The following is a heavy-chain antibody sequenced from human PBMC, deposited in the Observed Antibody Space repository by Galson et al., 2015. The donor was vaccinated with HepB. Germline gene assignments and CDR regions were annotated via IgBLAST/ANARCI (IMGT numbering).Heavy chain of an antibody. J-gene: IGHJ4*02. Sequence: SLRLSCATSGFTFGDYAIIWVRQAPGKGLEWVGLVKNQTYGGTTEYAASVKGRFIISRDDSKSIAYLRMNSLKTEDTAVYYCSRSGRRWEYYSDYWGQGTLVTVSS. V-gene: IGHV3-49*04. CDR3: SRSGRRWEYYSDY. D-gene: IGHD1-1*01. CDR2: VKNQTYGGTT. CDR1: GFTFGDYA.